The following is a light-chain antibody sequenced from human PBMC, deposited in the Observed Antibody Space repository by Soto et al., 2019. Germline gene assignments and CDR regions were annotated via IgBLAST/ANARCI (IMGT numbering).Light chain of an antibody. CDR3: QSYDSSLSGYV. Sequence: QSVLTQPPSVSGAPGQIVTISCTGSSSNIGAGYDVHWYQQLPGTAPKLIIYGNSNRSSGVPDRFSGSKSCTLASLALPVLQAEDEADYYCQSYDSSLSGYVFGTGTKLTVL. V-gene: IGLV1-40*01. J-gene: IGLJ1*01. CDR2: GNS. CDR1: SSNIGAGYD.